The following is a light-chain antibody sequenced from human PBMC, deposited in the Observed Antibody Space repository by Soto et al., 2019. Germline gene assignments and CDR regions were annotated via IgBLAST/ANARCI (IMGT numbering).Light chain of an antibody. CDR1: QPISRN. Sequence: EIVMTQSPDNLSVSLGQGATLSCRASQPISRNLAWYQQKPGQAPRFLIYGASTRATDIPGRFSGGGSGTEFTLTISSLQSEDFAIYFCQQYNTWPRTFGQGTKVDI. CDR2: GAS. J-gene: IGKJ1*01. V-gene: IGKV3-15*01. CDR3: QQYNTWPRT.